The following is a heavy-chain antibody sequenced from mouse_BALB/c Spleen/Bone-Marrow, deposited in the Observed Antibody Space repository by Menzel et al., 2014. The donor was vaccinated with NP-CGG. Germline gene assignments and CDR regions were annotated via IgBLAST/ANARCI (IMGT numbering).Heavy chain of an antibody. CDR3: AEITTAAYYVMDY. CDR2: IDPANGNT. J-gene: IGHJ4*01. Sequence: EVMLVESGAELVKPGASVKLSCTASGFNIKDTYIHWVKQRPEQGLEWIGRIDPANGNTKYDPKFQGKATITADTSSNTAYLQLSSLTFEDTAVYYCAEITTAAYYVMDYWGQGTSVTVSS. D-gene: IGHD1-2*01. CDR1: GFNIKDTY. V-gene: IGHV14-3*02.